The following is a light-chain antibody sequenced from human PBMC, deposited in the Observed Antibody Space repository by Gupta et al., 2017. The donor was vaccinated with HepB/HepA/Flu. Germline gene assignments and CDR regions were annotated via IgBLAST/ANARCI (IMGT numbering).Light chain of an antibody. CDR2: EVD. CDR1: SSDIGSYNR. J-gene: IGLJ1*01. V-gene: IGLV2-18*02. CDR3: KSYSTSSTYV. Sequence: QSALTQPPSVSGSPGQSVTISCTGTSSDIGSYNRVSWYQQSPGTAPKLIIYEVDNRPSGAPDRFSGSKAGNTASLTISGLQTEDDADYYCKSYSTSSTYVFGSGTKVTVL.